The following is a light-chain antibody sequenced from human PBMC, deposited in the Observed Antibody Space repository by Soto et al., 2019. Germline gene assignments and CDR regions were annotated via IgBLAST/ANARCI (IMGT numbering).Light chain of an antibody. Sequence: SYELTQPPSVSVSPGQTASITCSGDKLGDKYACWYQQKPGQSPVLVIYQNNKRPSGIPERFSGSNSGNTATLTIRGTQAMDEADYYCQAWDSNTYVFGTGTKVTVL. CDR3: QAWDSNTYV. CDR1: KLGDKY. V-gene: IGLV3-1*01. CDR2: QNN. J-gene: IGLJ1*01.